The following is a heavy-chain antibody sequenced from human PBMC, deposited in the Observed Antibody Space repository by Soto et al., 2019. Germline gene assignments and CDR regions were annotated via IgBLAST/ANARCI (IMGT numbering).Heavy chain of an antibody. V-gene: IGHV3-7*03. CDR3: ATENWFLDY. CDR2: IKSDGSEP. J-gene: IGHJ4*02. CDR1: GFSFSAYS. D-gene: IGHD3-10*01. Sequence: GGSLRLSCAASGFSFSAYSMTWVRQAPGKGLEWVASIKSDGSEPYYVDSVKGRFTISRDNSKNSLYLQMNSLRAEDTALYYGATENWFLDYWGQGTLVTVSS.